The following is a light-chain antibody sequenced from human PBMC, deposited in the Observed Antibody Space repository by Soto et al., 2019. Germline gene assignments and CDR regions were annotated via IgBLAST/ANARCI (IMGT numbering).Light chain of an antibody. CDR2: GNS. V-gene: IGLV1-40*01. CDR1: SSNIGAGYD. Sequence: QSVLTQPPSVSGAPGQRVTISCTGSSSNIGAGYDVHWYQQLPVTAPKLLIYGNSNRPSGFPDRFSGSKSGTSASLAITGLQAEDEADYYCQSYDSSLSGFYVFGTGTKLTVL. J-gene: IGLJ1*01. CDR3: QSYDSSLSGFYV.